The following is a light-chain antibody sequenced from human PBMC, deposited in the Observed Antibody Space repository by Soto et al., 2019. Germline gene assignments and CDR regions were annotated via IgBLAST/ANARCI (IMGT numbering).Light chain of an antibody. CDR3: QQYYSTPLT. CDR1: QSVLYSSNNKNY. Sequence: DIVMTQSPDSLAVSLGERATINCKSSQSVLYSSNNKNYLAWYQQKPGQPPKLLISWASTRESGVPDRFSGSGSGTDFTLTISSLQAEDVAVYYCQQYYSTPLTFGGGTKVEI. CDR2: WAS. J-gene: IGKJ4*01. V-gene: IGKV4-1*01.